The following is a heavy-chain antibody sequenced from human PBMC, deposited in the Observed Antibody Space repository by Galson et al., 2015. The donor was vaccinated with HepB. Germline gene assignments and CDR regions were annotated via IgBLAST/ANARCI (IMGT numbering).Heavy chain of an antibody. D-gene: IGHD1-1*01. CDR3: VRGVQFGFDN. J-gene: IGHJ3*02. Sequence: SLRLSCAASGFTFSRYSMNWVRQSPGKGLDWVSYITSDSRTIYYADSVKGRSTISRDNAKNSVYLRMNSLRDEDTAVFYCVRGVQFGFDNWGQGTMVTVSS. CDR2: ITSDSRTI. CDR1: GFTFSRYS. V-gene: IGHV3-48*02.